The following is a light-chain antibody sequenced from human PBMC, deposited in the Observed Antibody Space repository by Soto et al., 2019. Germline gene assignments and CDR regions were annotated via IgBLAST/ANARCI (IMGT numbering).Light chain of an antibody. CDR1: QSIVNW. J-gene: IGKJ1*01. Sequence: DIQMTQSPSTLSASVGDRVTITCRARQSIVNWLAGYQHKPWKAPKLLLYQASGLECGVPSRFRGSESGTEFTLTISSLKPDDFATYSCQPYYVYPWTFGQGTKVAIK. V-gene: IGKV1-5*03. CDR2: QAS. CDR3: QPYYVYPWT.